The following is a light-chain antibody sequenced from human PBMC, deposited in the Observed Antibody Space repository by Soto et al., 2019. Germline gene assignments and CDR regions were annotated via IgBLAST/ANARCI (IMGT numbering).Light chain of an antibody. J-gene: IGLJ2*01. CDR3: HLYDVSLSGPA. V-gene: IGLV1-40*01. CDR2: DNS. Sequence: QSVLTQPPSLSGAPGQRVTISCTGSRSNIGAGYDVHCYQHLPGTAPKVLIFDNSNRPSGVPDRFSGSKSVTSDSLAITGLQAEDEAVYYCHLYDVSLSGPAFGGGAKLPVL. CDR1: RSNIGAGYD.